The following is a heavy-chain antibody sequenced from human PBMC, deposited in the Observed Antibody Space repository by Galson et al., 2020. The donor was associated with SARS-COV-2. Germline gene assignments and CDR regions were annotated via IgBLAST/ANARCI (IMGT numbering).Heavy chain of an antibody. Sequence: ASVKVYCKASGYTFTSYGISWVRQAPGQGIERMGWIRPYNGNTNYAQKIQGRVTMTTYTSTSTAYMELRSLRSDDTAVYYCARGRFGELVTRYYGMDVWGQGTTVTVSS. CDR3: ARGRFGELVTRYYGMDV. CDR2: IRPYNGNT. J-gene: IGHJ6*02. D-gene: IGHD3-10*01. CDR1: GYTFTSYG. V-gene: IGHV1-18*01.